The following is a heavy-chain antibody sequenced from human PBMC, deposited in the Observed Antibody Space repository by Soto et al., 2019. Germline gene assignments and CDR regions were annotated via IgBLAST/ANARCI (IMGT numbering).Heavy chain of an antibody. CDR1: GYTFTGYY. CDR2: INPNSGGT. J-gene: IGHJ6*02. V-gene: IGHV1-2*04. CDR3: ASSSSWSSRYYYGMDV. D-gene: IGHD6-13*01. Sequence: ASVKVSCKASGYTFTGYYMHWVRQAPGQGLEWMGWINPNSGGTNYAQKFQGWVTMTRDTSISTAYMELSRLRSDDTAVYYCASSSSWSSRYYYGMDVWGQGTTVTVSS.